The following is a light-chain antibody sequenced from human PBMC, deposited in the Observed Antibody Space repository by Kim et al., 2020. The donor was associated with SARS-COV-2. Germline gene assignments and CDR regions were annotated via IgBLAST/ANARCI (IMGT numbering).Light chain of an antibody. Sequence: EIVLTQSPATLSLSPGERATLSCGASQSVSSYLAWHQQKPGQAPRLLIYDASKRATGIPARFSGSGSGTDFTLTISSLEPEDFALYYCQHHSNWLWTFGQGTKVDIK. CDR3: QHHSNWLWT. CDR1: QSVSSY. J-gene: IGKJ1*01. CDR2: DAS. V-gene: IGKV3-11*01.